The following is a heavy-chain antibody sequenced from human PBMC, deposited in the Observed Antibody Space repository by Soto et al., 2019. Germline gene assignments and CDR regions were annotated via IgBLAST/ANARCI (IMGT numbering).Heavy chain of an antibody. Sequence: QSGGSLRLSCAASGFTFSSYAMHWVRQAPGKGLEWVAVISYDGSNKYYADSVKGRFTISRDNSKNTLYLQMNSLRAEDTAVYYCARERSGYYARDFDYWGQGTLVTVSS. V-gene: IGHV3-30-3*01. J-gene: IGHJ4*02. CDR2: ISYDGSNK. D-gene: IGHD3-22*01. CDR1: GFTFSSYA. CDR3: ARERSGYYARDFDY.